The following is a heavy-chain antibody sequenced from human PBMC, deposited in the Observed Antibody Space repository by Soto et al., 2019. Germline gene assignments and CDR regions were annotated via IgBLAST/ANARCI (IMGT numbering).Heavy chain of an antibody. CDR1: GFTFSDYS. D-gene: IGHD3-10*01. Sequence: EVQLVEAGGGLVQPGGSLRLSCAASGFTFSDYSMNWVRQAPGKGLEWISHIITSGTTIFYADSVKGRFTISRDNAKNSLFLHMNSLRAEDTAIYYCARRSALKGAGSYYPYFYYYMDVWGKGTTVTVSS. J-gene: IGHJ6*03. CDR3: ARRSALKGAGSYYPYFYYYMDV. V-gene: IGHV3-48*04. CDR2: IITSGTTI.